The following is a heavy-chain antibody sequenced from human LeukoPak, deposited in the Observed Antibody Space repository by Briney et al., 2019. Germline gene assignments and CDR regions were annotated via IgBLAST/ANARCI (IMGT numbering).Heavy chain of an antibody. J-gene: IGHJ4*02. CDR3: ARDHCSGGSCYSNY. Sequence: ASVKVSCKASGYTFTGYYMHWVRQAPGQGLEWMGWINPNSGGTNYAQKFQGRVTMTRDTSISTAYMELSRPRSDDTAVYYCARDHCSGGSCYSNYWGQGTLVTVSS. V-gene: IGHV1-2*02. CDR1: GYTFTGYY. D-gene: IGHD2-15*01. CDR2: INPNSGGT.